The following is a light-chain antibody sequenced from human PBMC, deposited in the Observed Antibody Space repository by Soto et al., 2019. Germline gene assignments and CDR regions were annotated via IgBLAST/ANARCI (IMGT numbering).Light chain of an antibody. CDR1: SSDVGSQNL. CDR3: CSYAGSRIV. J-gene: IGLJ2*01. Sequence: QSALTQPASVPGSPGQSITISCTGTSSDVGSQNLVSWYQQHPGKAPKLMIYEDSKRPSGVSNRFSGSESGNTASLTISGLQAEDEADYYCCSYAGSRIVFGGGTKVTVL. CDR2: EDS. V-gene: IGLV2-23*01.